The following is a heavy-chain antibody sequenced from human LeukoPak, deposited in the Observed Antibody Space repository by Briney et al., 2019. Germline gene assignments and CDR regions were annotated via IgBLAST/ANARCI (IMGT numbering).Heavy chain of an antibody. J-gene: IGHJ4*02. D-gene: IGHD3-22*01. Sequence: SETLSLTCAVYGGSFSGYYWSWIRQPPGKGLEWIGEINHSGSTNYNPSLKSRVTISVDTSKNQFSLKLSSVTAADTAVYYCARAENYYDSSGYYSWGYWGQGTLVTVSS. V-gene: IGHV4-34*01. CDR1: GGSFSGYY. CDR3: ARAENYYDSSGYYSWGY. CDR2: INHSGST.